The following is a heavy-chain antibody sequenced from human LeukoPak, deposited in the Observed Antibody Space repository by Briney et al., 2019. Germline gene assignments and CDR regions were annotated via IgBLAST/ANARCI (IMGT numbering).Heavy chain of an antibody. CDR3: ARVAANYYYYYYMDV. D-gene: IGHD6-25*01. CDR1: GYTFTGYY. Sequence: ASVKVSCKASGYTFTGYYIHWVRQAPGQGLEWMGCINPNNGDTNYAQKFQDRVTMTRDTSISTAYMELSRLRSDDTAVYYCARVAANYYYYYYMDVWGKGTTVTVSS. CDR2: INPNNGDT. J-gene: IGHJ6*03. V-gene: IGHV1-2*02.